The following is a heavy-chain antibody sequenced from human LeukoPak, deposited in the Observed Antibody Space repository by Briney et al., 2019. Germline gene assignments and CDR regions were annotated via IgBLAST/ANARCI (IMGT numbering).Heavy chain of an antibody. CDR2: IWYDGSNK. V-gene: IGHV3-33*08. CDR1: GFTFSSYA. Sequence: GSLRLSCAASGFTFSSYAMHWVRQAPGKGLEWVALIWYDGSNKYYADSVKGRFTSSRDNSKNTLYMQMNSLRVEDTAVYYCAGLGSGSSSDAFDIWGQGTMVTVSS. J-gene: IGHJ3*02. CDR3: AGLGSGSSSDAFDI. D-gene: IGHD1-26*01.